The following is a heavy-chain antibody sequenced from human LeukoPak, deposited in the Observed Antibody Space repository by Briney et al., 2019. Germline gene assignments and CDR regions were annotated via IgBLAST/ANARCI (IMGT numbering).Heavy chain of an antibody. V-gene: IGHV1-58*02. J-gene: IGHJ4*02. D-gene: IGHD3-10*01. Sequence: VKVSCKASGFTFTSSTIQWVRHTRAQRLEWIVCIVVGSGNTNYAQKFQERVLITRDMSTTTVYMELTSLRPGDTAVYYCAGTPWFGELTLDYWGQGTLVTVSS. CDR3: AGTPWFGELTLDY. CDR2: IVVGSGNT. CDR1: GFTFTSST.